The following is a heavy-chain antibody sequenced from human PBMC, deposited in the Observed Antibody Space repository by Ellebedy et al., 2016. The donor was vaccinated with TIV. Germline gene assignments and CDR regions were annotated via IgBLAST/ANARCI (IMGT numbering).Heavy chain of an antibody. D-gene: IGHD5-18*01. J-gene: IGHJ4*02. Sequence: GESLKISCTASGFSFGDYAVSWFRQPPGKGLEWVGFIAGKGYDGTTAYAASVKGRFTISRDDYNGIAYLQMNSLKTEDTAVYYCTRNTYGHTAPPFYWGQGTLVTVSS. V-gene: IGHV3-49*03. CDR3: TRNTYGHTAPPFY. CDR2: IAGKGYDGTT. CDR1: GFSFGDYA.